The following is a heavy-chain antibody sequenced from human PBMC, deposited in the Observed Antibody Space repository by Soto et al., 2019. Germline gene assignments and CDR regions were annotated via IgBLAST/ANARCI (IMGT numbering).Heavy chain of an antibody. D-gene: IGHD6-13*01. J-gene: IGHJ5*02. CDR2: TNSDGSDT. V-gene: IGHV3-74*01. CDR3: ARHPERIAQIGWFDP. CDR1: GFTFSSYS. Sequence: PGGSLRLSCAASGFTFSSYSMNWVRQAPGKGLVWVSRTNSDGSDTSYADSVKGRFTISRDNAKNSLYLQMNSLRAEDTAVYYCARHPERIAQIGWFDPWGQGTLVTVSS.